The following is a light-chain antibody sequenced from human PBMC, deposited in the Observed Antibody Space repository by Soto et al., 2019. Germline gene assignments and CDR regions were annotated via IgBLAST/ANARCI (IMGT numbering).Light chain of an antibody. CDR2: EGS. CDR1: SSDVGSYNL. V-gene: IGLV2-23*03. J-gene: IGLJ2*01. Sequence: ISCTGTSSDVGSYNLVSWYQQHPGKAPKLMIYEGSKRPSGVSNRFSGSKSGNTASLTISGLQAEDEADYYCCSYAGSSTFVVFGGGTKLTVL. CDR3: CSYAGSSTFVV.